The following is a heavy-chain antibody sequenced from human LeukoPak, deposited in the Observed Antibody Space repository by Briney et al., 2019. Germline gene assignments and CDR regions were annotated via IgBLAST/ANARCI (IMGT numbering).Heavy chain of an antibody. J-gene: IGHJ5*02. CDR1: GGSINGYY. V-gene: IGHV4-59*08. D-gene: IGHD1/OR15-1a*01. Sequence: PSETLSLTCTVSGGSINGYYWSWIRQPPGKGLDWIGYMYSGGTTNYSPSLKSRVTISVDTSKNQFSLKLSSVTAADTAVYYCARVTKFHEWFDPWGQGTLVTVSS. CDR3: ARVTKFHEWFDP. CDR2: MYSGGTT.